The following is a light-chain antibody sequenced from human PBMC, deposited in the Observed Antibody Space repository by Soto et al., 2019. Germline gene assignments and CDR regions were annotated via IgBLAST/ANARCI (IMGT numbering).Light chain of an antibody. V-gene: IGLV1-47*01. CDR2: RNN. Sequence: QLVLTQSPSASGTPGQRVTISCSGSSPNIGSNNVCWYQQLPGTAPKLLIYRNNQRPSGVPDRFSGSKSGTSASLAISGLRAEDEADYYCAVWDDSLDGRVFGGGTKLTVL. J-gene: IGLJ2*01. CDR3: AVWDDSLDGRV. CDR1: SPNIGSNN.